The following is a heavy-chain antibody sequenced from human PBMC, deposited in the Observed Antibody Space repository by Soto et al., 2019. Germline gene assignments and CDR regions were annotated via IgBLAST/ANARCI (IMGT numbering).Heavy chain of an antibody. V-gene: IGHV1-18*01. CDR1: GYIFTDYV. D-gene: IGHD1-7*01. Sequence: ASVKVSCKASGYIFTDYVINWVRQAPGQGLEWMGWISAYNGYTKFAQQLQDRFTMTTDTSTSTAYMELRSLRSDDTAVYDCARSYTSNYVDWFEPWGQGTLVTVSS. CDR3: ARSYTSNYVDWFEP. CDR2: ISAYNGYT. J-gene: IGHJ5*02.